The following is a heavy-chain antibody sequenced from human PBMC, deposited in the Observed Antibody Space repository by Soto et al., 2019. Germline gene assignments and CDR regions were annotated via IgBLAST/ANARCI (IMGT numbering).Heavy chain of an antibody. Sequence: PGGSLRLSCAASGFTFSRYGMHWVRQAPGKGLEWVSGISGSGGGTYYADSVKGRFTISRDNSKNTLYLQMNSLRAEDTAVYYCAKDARWGYNYGRDFYLDSWGQGTLVTVSS. CDR2: ISGSGGGT. CDR1: GFTFSRYG. CDR3: AKDARWGYNYGRDFYLDS. J-gene: IGHJ4*02. V-gene: IGHV3-23*01. D-gene: IGHD5-12*01.